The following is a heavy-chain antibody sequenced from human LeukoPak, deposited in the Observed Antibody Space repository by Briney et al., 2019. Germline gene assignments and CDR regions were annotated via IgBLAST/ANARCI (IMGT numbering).Heavy chain of an antibody. CDR1: GFTVSSNY. V-gene: IGHV3-53*01. CDR2: IYSGGST. D-gene: IGHD3-10*01. CDR3: ARASMVVVRGVIKKYYFDY. J-gene: IGHJ4*02. Sequence: GGSLRLSCAASGFTVSSNYMSWVRQAPGKGLEWVSVIYSGGSTYYADSVEGRFTISRDNSKNTLYLQMNSLRAEDTAVYYCARASMVVVRGVIKKYYFDYWGQGTLVTVSS.